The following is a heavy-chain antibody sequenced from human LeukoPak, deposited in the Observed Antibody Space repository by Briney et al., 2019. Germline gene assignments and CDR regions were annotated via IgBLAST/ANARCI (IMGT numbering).Heavy chain of an antibody. Sequence: GGSLRLSCATSGFTFSSYWMSWVRQAPGKGLEWVANIKQDGSEKYFVDSVKGRFTISRDNAKNSLFLHMNSLRAEDTAVYYCARQDYGCSAFWGQGTLVTVSS. CDR3: ARQDYGCSAF. V-gene: IGHV3-7*01. CDR1: GFTFSSYW. CDR2: IKQDGSEK. J-gene: IGHJ4*02. D-gene: IGHD4-17*01.